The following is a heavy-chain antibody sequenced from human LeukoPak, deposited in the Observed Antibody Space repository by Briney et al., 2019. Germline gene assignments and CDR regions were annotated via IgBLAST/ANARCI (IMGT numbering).Heavy chain of an antibody. J-gene: IGHJ6*04. Sequence: SVKVSCKASGGTFSSYAISWVRQAPGQGLEWMGGIIPIFGTANYAQKFQGRVTITADESTSTAYMELSSLSSEDTAVYYCARIPPEGPYYYYYGMDVWGKGTTVTVSS. D-gene: IGHD1-14*01. CDR1: GGTFSSYA. V-gene: IGHV1-69*13. CDR3: ARIPPEGPYYYYYGMDV. CDR2: IIPIFGTA.